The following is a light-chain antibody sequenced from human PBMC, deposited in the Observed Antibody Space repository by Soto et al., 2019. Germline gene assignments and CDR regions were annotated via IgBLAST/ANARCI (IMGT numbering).Light chain of an antibody. CDR1: SSDVGSYNL. V-gene: IGLV2-23*01. CDR3: FSYAGSSTLYV. CDR2: EGS. Sequence: QSALTQPASVSGSPGQSITISCTGTSSDVGSYNLVSWYQQHPGKAPKLMLYEGSKRPSGVSNRFSGSKSGNTASLTTSGLQAEDEADYYCFSYAGSSTLYVFGTGTKVTVL. J-gene: IGLJ1*01.